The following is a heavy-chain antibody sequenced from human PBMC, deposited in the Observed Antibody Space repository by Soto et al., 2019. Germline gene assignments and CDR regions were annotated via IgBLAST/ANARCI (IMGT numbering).Heavy chain of an antibody. CDR2: ISVYNGNI. CDR1: GYMFNTYG. D-gene: IGHD3-10*01. J-gene: IGHJ4*02. CDR3: ARTYGSGDYFLPFEY. Sequence: QVQLLQSGAEVKKPGASVKVSCKASGYMFNTYGITWVRQAPGQGLEWMGWISVYNGNIDYAQKFEGRVTVTTDTSTSTAYMELKSLTSDDTAVYSCARTYGSGDYFLPFEYWGQGTPVSVAS. V-gene: IGHV1-18*01.